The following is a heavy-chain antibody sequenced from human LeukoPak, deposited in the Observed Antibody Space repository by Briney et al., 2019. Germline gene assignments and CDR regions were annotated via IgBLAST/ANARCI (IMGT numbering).Heavy chain of an antibody. Sequence: SETLSLTCTVYGGSISSYYWSWIRQPAGKGLEWIGRIYTSGSTNYNPSLKSRVTMSVDTSKNQFSLKLSSVTAADTAVYYCARDDANGDYVSYWGQGTLVTVSS. D-gene: IGHD4-17*01. CDR2: IYTSGST. V-gene: IGHV4-4*07. CDR1: GGSISSYY. J-gene: IGHJ4*02. CDR3: ARDDANGDYVSY.